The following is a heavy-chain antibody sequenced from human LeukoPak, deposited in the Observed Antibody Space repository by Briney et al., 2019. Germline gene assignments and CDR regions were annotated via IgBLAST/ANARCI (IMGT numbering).Heavy chain of an antibody. CDR1: GYTFTSYG. V-gene: IGHV1-18*01. D-gene: IGHD3-10*01. J-gene: IGHJ4*02. CDR2: ISAYNGNT. CDR3: ARGSGPMVWGVIIL. Sequence: ASVKVSCKAFGYTFTSYGISWVRQAPGQGLEWMGWISAYNGNTNYAQKLQGRVTMTTDTSTSTAYMELRSLRSDDTAVYYCARGSGPMVWGVIILWGQGTLVTVSS.